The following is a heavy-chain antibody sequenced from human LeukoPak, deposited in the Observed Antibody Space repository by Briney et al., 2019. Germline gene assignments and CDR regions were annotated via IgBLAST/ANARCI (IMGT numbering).Heavy chain of an antibody. D-gene: IGHD6-6*01. CDR3: ARVVEYSSSNWFDP. CDR2: IIPIFGTA. J-gene: IGHJ5*02. CDR1: GGTFSSYA. Sequence: SVKVSCKASGGTFSSYAISWVRQAPGQGLEWMGGIIPIFGTANYAQKFQGRVTITADKSTSTAYMELSSLRSEDTAVYYCARVVEYSSSNWFDPWGQGTLVTVSS. V-gene: IGHV1-69*06.